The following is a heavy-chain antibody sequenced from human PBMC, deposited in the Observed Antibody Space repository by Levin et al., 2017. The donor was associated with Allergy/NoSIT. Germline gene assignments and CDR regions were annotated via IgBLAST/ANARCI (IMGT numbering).Heavy chain of an antibody. V-gene: IGHV5-51*01. Sequence: GASVKVSCQGSGYSFTSYWIGWVRQKPGKGLEWMGIIYPGDSDTRYSPSFQGQVTISADKSISTAYLQWSSLKASDTAIYYCARRGTRDYYYYMDVWGKGTTVTVSS. CDR1: GYSFTSYW. D-gene: IGHD1-1*01. CDR3: ARRGTRDYYYYMDV. CDR2: IYPGDSDT. J-gene: IGHJ6*03.